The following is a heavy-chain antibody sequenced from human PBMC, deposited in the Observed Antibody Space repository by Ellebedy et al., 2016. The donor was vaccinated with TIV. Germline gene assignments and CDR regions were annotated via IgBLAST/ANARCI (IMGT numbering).Heavy chain of an antibody. CDR3: ADVDTAMPNYYGMDV. J-gene: IGHJ6*02. Sequence: SETLSLTXTVSGGSISSSSYYWGWIRQPPGKGLEWIGSIYYSGSTYYNPSLKSRVTISVDTSKNQFSLKLSSVTAADTAVYYCADVDTAMPNYYGMDVWGQGTTVTVSS. CDR2: IYYSGST. CDR1: GGSISSSSYY. V-gene: IGHV4-39*01. D-gene: IGHD5-18*01.